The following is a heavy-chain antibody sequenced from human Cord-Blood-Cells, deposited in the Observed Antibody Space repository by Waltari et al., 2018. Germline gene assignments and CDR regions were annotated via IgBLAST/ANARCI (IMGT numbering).Heavy chain of an antibody. CDR1: VGSFSGYY. CDR3: ARGRWGSPIDY. D-gene: IGHD2-21*01. J-gene: IGHJ4*02. Sequence: QVQLQQWAAVLFKPAETLSLTCAVSVGSFSGYYWIWIRQLPGKGLEWIGEINHRGSTNYNPYLKSRVTISVDTSKNQFSLKLSSVTAADTAVYYCARGRWGSPIDYWGQGTLVTVSS. CDR2: INHRGST. V-gene: IGHV4-34*01.